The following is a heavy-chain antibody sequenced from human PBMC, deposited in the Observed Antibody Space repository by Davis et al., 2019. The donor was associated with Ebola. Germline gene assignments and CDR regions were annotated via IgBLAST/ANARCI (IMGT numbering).Heavy chain of an antibody. D-gene: IGHD1-20*01. CDR3: ARGIMTGTSLYYMDV. CDR2: IYYSGSA. J-gene: IGHJ6*03. V-gene: IGHV4-39*07. CDR1: GDSISSSSYY. Sequence: PSETLSLTCTVSGDSISSSSYYWGWIRQPPGRGLEWIGGIYYSGSAYSNPSLKSRVTISIDTSNHQFSLKLSSVTAADTAVYSCARGIMTGTSLYYMDVWGKGTTVTVSS.